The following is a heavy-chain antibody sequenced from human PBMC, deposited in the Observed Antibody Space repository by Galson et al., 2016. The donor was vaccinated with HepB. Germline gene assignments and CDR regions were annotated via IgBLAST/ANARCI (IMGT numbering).Heavy chain of an antibody. CDR1: AGTFKNYA. CDR3: ARDEDDPSYTIDF. J-gene: IGHJ4*02. V-gene: IGHV3-23*01. Sequence: SLRLSCAVSAGTFKNYAMNWVRQAPGKGLEWVAAISGSGGRTSCEDSVRGRFTISRDNSKNTLFLRMNSVGVEDTAVYFCARDEDDPSYTIDFWGQGTLVSVSS. CDR2: ISGSGGRT. D-gene: IGHD3-10*01.